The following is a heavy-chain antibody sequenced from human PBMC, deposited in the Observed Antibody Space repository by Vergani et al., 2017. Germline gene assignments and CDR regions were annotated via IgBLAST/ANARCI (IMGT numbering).Heavy chain of an antibody. CDR2: IYHSGST. J-gene: IGHJ3*01. V-gene: IGHV4-30-2*01. CDR1: GGSISSGGYS. CDR3: ARDNKQLRPRAFDL. D-gene: IGHD4-23*01. Sequence: QLQLQESGSGLVKPSQTLSLTCAVSGGSISSGGYSWSWIRQPPGKGLEWIGYIYHSGSTYYNPSLKSRVTISVDRSKNQFSLKLSSVTAADTAVYYCARDNKQLRPRAFDLWGQGTMVTVSS.